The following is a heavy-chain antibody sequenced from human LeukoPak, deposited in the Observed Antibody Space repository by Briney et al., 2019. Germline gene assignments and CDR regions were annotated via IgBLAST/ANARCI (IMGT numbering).Heavy chain of an antibody. CDR1: GGSISSYY. J-gene: IGHJ4*02. V-gene: IGHV4-4*07. CDR2: IYTNGIT. Sequence: SETLSLTCTVSGGSISSYYWSWIRQPAGKGLEWIGRIYTNGITNYNLSLKSRVTMSVDTSKNQFSLKLSSVTAADTAVYYCAREGRYCTNGVCYNYFDYWGQGTLVTVSS. D-gene: IGHD2-8*01. CDR3: AREGRYCTNGVCYNYFDY.